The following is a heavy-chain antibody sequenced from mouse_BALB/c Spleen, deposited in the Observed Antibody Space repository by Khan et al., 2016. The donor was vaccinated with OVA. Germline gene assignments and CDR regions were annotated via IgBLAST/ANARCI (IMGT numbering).Heavy chain of an antibody. CDR1: GYTFTSYT. J-gene: IGHJ3*01. D-gene: IGHD2-14*01. CDR2: INPSSGYT. CDR3: ARDGAYYRNDGWFAY. Sequence: VQLQESGAELARPGASVKMSCKASGYTFTSYTIHWIKQRPGQGLEWIGYINPSSGYTNYNQKFKDKARLTADKSSTTAYMQLSSLTSDDSAVYYCARDGAYYRNDGWFAYWGQGTLVTVSA. V-gene: IGHV1-4*01.